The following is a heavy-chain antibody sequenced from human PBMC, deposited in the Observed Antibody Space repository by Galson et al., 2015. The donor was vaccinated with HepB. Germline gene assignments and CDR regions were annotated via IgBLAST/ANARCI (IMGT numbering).Heavy chain of an antibody. Sequence: TLSLTCTVSGGSISSGGYYWSWIRQHPGKGLEWIGYIYYSGSTYYNPSLKSRVTISVDTSKNQFSLKLSSVTAADTAVYYCARGKDCSGGSCPGGFDPWGQGTLVTVSS. CDR2: IYYSGST. CDR1: GGSISSGGYY. CDR3: ARGKDCSGGSCPGGFDP. V-gene: IGHV4-31*03. J-gene: IGHJ5*02. D-gene: IGHD2-15*01.